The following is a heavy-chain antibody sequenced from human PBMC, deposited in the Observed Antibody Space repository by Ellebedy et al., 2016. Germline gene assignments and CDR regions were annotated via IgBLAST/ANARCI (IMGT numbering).Heavy chain of an antibody. CDR3: ARDSLVVVAATRVYYYYYGMDV. Sequence: ASVKVSXXASGYTFTSYAMHWVRQAPGQRLEWMGWINAGNGNTKYSQKFQGRVTMTRDTSTSTVYMELSSLRSEDTAVYYCARDSLVVVAATRVYYYYYGMDVWGQGTTVTVSS. J-gene: IGHJ6*02. CDR2: INAGNGNT. D-gene: IGHD2-15*01. V-gene: IGHV1-3*01. CDR1: GYTFTSYA.